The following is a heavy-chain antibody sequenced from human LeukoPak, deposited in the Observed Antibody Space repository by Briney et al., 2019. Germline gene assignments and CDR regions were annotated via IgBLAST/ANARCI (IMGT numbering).Heavy chain of an antibody. CDR2: ISAYNGNT. CDR3: ARARLGYCSGGSCYHDAFDI. Sequence: GASVKVSCKASGYTFTSYGISWVRQAPGQGLEWMGWISAYNGNTNYAQKLQGRVTTTTDTSTSTAYMELRSLRSDDTAVYYCARARLGYCSGGSCYHDAFDIWGQGTMVTVSS. D-gene: IGHD2-15*01. CDR1: GYTFTSYG. J-gene: IGHJ3*02. V-gene: IGHV1-18*01.